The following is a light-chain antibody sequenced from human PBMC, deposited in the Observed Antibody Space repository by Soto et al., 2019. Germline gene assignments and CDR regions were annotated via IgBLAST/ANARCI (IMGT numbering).Light chain of an antibody. Sequence: QSALTQPRSVSGSPGQSVTISCTGTSSDVGGYNYVSWYQHHPGKAPKLMIYDVSKRPSGVPDRFSGSKSGNTASLTISGVQAEDEDDYYCCSYAGSYTLVFGGGTKLTVL. CDR2: DVS. V-gene: IGLV2-11*01. J-gene: IGLJ2*01. CDR1: SSDVGGYNY. CDR3: CSYAGSYTLV.